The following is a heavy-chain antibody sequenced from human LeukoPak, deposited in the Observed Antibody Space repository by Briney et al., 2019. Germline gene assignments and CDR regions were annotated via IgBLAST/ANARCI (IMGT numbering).Heavy chain of an antibody. CDR2: IYYSGST. V-gene: IGHV4-59*08. D-gene: IGHD6-13*01. CDR3: ARHADEQQLVYFDY. Sequence: PSETLSLTCTVSGGSISSYYWGWIRQPPGKGLECIGYIYYSGSTNYNPSLKSRVTISVDTSKNQFSLKLSSVTAADTAVYYCARHADEQQLVYFDYWGQGTLVTVSS. CDR1: GGSISSYY. J-gene: IGHJ4*02.